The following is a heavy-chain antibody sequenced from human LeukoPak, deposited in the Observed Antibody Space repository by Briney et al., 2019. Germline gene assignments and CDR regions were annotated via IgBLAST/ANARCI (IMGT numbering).Heavy chain of an antibody. D-gene: IGHD6-6*01. J-gene: IGHJ4*02. CDR3: ASGRIAALDY. V-gene: IGHV4-4*07. CDR1: GGSISSYY. CDR2: IYTSGST. Sequence: PSETLSLTCTVSGGSISSYYWSWVRQPAGKGLEWIGRIYTSGSTTYNPSLKSRVTMSVDTSKNQSSLKLSSVTAADTAVYYCASGRIAALDYWGQGTLVTVSS.